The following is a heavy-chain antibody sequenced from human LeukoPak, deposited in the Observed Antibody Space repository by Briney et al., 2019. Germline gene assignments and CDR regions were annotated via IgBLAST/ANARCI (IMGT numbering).Heavy chain of an antibody. D-gene: IGHD4-23*01. J-gene: IGHJ4*02. CDR2: INSDGSRL. CDR1: GFTFSSHW. Sequence: GGSLRLSCAASGFTFSSHWMHWVRQAPGKGLVWVSRINSDGSRLSYADSVKGRFTISRDNAKNTVYLQMNSLRAEDTDVYYCANLLRWEPYWGQGTLVTVSS. V-gene: IGHV3-74*01. CDR3: ANLLRWEPY.